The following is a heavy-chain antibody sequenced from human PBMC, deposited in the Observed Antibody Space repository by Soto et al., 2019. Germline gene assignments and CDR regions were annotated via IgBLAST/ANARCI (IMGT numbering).Heavy chain of an antibody. CDR1: GITFRSRA. V-gene: IGHV3-23*01. CDR2: TTDTDGDR. CDR3: AKDRSRSYGSGYPLGYFDY. D-gene: IGHD3-22*01. Sequence: GSLRLSFVASGITFRSRAMSWVRQAPGEGLEWVSTTTDTDGDRKYADSVKGRFTISRDNSKNTLYLQMNSLRAEDTAVYYCAKDRSRSYGSGYPLGYFDYWGQGTLVTVSS. J-gene: IGHJ4*02.